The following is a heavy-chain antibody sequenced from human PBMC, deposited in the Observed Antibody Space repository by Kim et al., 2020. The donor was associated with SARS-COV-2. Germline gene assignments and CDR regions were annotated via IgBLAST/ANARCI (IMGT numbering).Heavy chain of an antibody. Sequence: TYYAASVKGRFTISRDNSKNTLYLQMNSLRAEDTAVYYCARVYTYGFDYWGQGTLVAVSS. J-gene: IGHJ4*02. CDR3: ARVYTYGFDY. D-gene: IGHD2-8*01. CDR2: T. V-gene: IGHV3-23*01.